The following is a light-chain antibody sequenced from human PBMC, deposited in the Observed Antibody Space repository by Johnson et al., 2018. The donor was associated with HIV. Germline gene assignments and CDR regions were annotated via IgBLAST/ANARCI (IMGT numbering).Light chain of an antibody. V-gene: IGLV1-51*01. Sequence: QSVLTQPPSVSAAPGQKVTISCSGSSSNIGKNYVSWYQQLPGKAPKLLIYENNKRPSGIPDRFSGSKSGTSATLGITGLQTGDEADYYCGTWDSSLSVYVFGTGTKVTVL. CDR3: GTWDSSLSVYV. CDR2: ENN. CDR1: SSNIGKNY. J-gene: IGLJ1*01.